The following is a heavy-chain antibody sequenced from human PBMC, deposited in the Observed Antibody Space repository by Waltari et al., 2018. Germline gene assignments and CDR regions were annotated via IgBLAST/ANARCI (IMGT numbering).Heavy chain of an antibody. CDR1: GFTFSSYA. CDR3: AKCVGGVPAAMIPNGAFDI. CDR2: IYSGGST. V-gene: IGHV3-23*03. D-gene: IGHD2-2*01. Sequence: EVQLLESGGGLVQPGGSLRLSCAASGFTFSSYAMSWVRQAPGKGLEWVSVIYSGGSTYYADSVKGRFTISRDNSKNTLYLQMNSLRAEDTAVYYCAKCVGGVPAAMIPNGAFDIWGQGTMVTVSS. J-gene: IGHJ3*02.